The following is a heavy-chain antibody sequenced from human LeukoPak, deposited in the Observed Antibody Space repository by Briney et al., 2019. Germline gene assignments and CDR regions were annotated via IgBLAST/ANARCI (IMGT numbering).Heavy chain of an antibody. J-gene: IGHJ6*03. V-gene: IGHV1-8*03. CDR2: MNPNSGNT. Sequence: ASVKVSCKASGYTFTSYDINWVRQATGQGLEWMGWMNPNSGNTGYAQKFQGRVTITRNTSISTAYMELSSLRSEDTAVYYCARTLRYSSGWSLWGRDYYYYMDVWGKGTTVTISS. CDR3: ARTLRYSSGWSLWGRDYYYYMDV. CDR1: GYTFTSYD. D-gene: IGHD6-19*01.